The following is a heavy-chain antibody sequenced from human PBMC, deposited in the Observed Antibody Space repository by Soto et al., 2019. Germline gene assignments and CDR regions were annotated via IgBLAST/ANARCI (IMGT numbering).Heavy chain of an antibody. D-gene: IGHD3-9*01. Sequence: GGSLRLSCAASGFTFSDYYMSWIRQAPGKGLEWVSYISISGSTIYYADSVKGRFTISRDNAKNSLYLQMNSLRAEDTAVYYCARVFVSDVLRYFDWSKTVNYYMDVWGKGTTVTVSS. V-gene: IGHV3-11*01. CDR2: ISISGSTI. J-gene: IGHJ6*03. CDR3: ARVFVSDVLRYFDWSKTVNYYMDV. CDR1: GFTFSDYY.